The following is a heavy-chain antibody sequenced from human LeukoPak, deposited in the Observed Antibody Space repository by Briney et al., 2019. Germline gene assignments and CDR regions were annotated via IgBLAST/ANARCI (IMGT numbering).Heavy chain of an antibody. Sequence: GRSLRLSCAASGFTFSSYAMSWVRQAPGKGMEWVSAISGSGGSTYYADSVKGRFTISRDNSKNTLYLQMNSLRAEDTAVYYCAKRYYYDSSGYYLYYWYFDLWGRGTLVTVSS. CDR2: ISGSGGST. V-gene: IGHV3-23*01. J-gene: IGHJ2*01. CDR3: AKRYYYDSSGYYLYYWYFDL. D-gene: IGHD3-22*01. CDR1: GFTFSSYA.